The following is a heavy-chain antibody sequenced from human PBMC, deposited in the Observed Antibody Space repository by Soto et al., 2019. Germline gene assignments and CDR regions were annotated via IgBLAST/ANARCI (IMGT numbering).Heavy chain of an antibody. CDR1: GFTFSSYG. CDR3: AKDSGAYCSSTSCYTSYYFDY. CDR2: ISYDGSNK. J-gene: IGHJ4*02. D-gene: IGHD2-2*02. Sequence: PGGSLRLSCAASGFTFSSYGMHWVRQAPGKGLEWVAVISYDGSNKYYADSVKGRFTISRDNSKNTLYLQMNSLRAEDTAVYYCAKDSGAYCSSTSCYTSYYFDYWGQGTLVTVSS. V-gene: IGHV3-30*18.